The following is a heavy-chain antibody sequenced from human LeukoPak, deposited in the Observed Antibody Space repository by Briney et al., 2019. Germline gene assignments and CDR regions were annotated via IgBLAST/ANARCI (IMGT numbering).Heavy chain of an antibody. J-gene: IGHJ4*02. CDR3: ARHRGYSYGYIDY. CDR1: VGPISSRGYY. CDR2: IYYSGGV. Sequence: SETLSHTCTVSVGPISSRGYYWGWIRQPTGKGLEWIGSIYYSGGVYYNPSLKSRVTICVDTSKNQSSLKLSSVTAADTAVYYCARHRGYSYGYIDYWGQGTLVTVSS. D-gene: IGHD5-18*01. V-gene: IGHV4-39*01.